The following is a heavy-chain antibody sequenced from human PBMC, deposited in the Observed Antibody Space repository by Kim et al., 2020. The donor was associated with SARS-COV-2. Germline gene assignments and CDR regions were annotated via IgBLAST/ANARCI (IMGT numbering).Heavy chain of an antibody. CDR2: TYYRSKWYN. V-gene: IGHV6-1*01. CDR3: ARAGLTIFGVVPMYYFDY. D-gene: IGHD3-3*01. CDR1: GDSVSSNSAA. Sequence: SQTLSLTCAISGDSVSSNSAAWNWIRQSPSRGLEWLGRTYYRSKWYNDYAVSVKSRITINPDTSKNQFSLQLNSVTPEDTAVYYCARAGLTIFGVVPMYYFDYWGQGTLVTVSS. J-gene: IGHJ4*02.